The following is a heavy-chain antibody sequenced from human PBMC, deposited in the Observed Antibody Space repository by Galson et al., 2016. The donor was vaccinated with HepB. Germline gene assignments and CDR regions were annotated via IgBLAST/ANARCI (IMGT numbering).Heavy chain of an antibody. V-gene: IGHV3-30*18. D-gene: IGHD2-21*02. CDR2: ILYDGSNE. CDR3: AKDAILACGRDCYIDY. CDR1: GFTFRSYG. J-gene: IGHJ4*02. Sequence: SLRLSCAASGFTFRSYGMHWVRQAPGKGLEWLAGILYDGSNEYYGDSVKGRFTISRDNSKKTLNLQVNSLTSEDTAVYYCAKDAILACGRDCYIDYWGQGTLVTVSS.